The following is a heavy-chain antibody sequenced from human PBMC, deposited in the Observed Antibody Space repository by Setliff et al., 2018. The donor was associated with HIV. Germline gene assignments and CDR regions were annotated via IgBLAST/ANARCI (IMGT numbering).Heavy chain of an antibody. CDR1: GGSLSGFY. V-gene: IGHV4-34*01. CDR3: ARGPRYYDILTGPYYYYYYMDV. J-gene: IGHJ6*03. CDR2: INHSGHT. D-gene: IGHD3-9*01. Sequence: KPSETLSLTCAVYGGSLSGFYWSWIRQPPGKGLEWIGEINHSGHTKYNSSLKSRVTISVDTSKNQFSVRLNSVTAADTAVYYCARGPRYYDILTGPYYYYYYMDVWGKGTTVTVSS.